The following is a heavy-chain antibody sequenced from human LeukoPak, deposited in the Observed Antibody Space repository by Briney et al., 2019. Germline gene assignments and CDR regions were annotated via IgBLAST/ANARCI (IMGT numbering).Heavy chain of an antibody. CDR3: ASGEGYYDSSGYYSRAEYFQH. CDR1: GYTFTGYY. V-gene: IGHV1-2*02. Sequence: ASVKVSCKASGYTFTGYYMHWVRQAPGQGLEWMGWINPNSGGTNYAQKFQGRVTMTRDTSIGTAYMELSRLRSDDTAVYYCASGEGYYDSSGYYSRAEYFQHWGQGTLVTVSS. D-gene: IGHD3-22*01. J-gene: IGHJ1*01. CDR2: INPNSGGT.